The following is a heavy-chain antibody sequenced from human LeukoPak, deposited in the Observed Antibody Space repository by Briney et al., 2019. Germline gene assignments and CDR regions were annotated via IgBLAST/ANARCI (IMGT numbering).Heavy chain of an antibody. CDR3: ARAVGPYDY. CDR1: GFTFSTYG. V-gene: IGHV3-33*01. J-gene: IGHJ4*02. CDR2: IWYDGSIK. Sequence: GRSLRLSCAASGFTFSTYGMHWVRQAPGKGLEWVAVIWYDGSIKYYADSVKGRFTISRDNSKNTLFLQMNSLGAEDTAVYYCARAVGPYDYWGQGTLVTVSS. D-gene: IGHD3-10*01.